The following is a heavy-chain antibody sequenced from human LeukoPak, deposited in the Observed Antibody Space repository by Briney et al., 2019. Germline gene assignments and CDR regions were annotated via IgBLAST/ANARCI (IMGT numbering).Heavy chain of an antibody. CDR2: IIPIFGTA. CDR1: GGTFSSYA. V-gene: IGHV1-69*13. CDR3: ARDADHDAFDI. Sequence: SVKVSCKASGGTFSSYAISWVRQAPGQGLEWMGGIIPIFGTANYAQKFQGRVTITADESTSTAYMELRSLRSDDTAVYYCARDADHDAFDIWGQGTMVTVSS. J-gene: IGHJ3*02.